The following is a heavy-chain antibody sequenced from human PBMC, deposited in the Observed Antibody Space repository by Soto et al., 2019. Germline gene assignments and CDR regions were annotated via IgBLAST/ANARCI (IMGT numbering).Heavy chain of an antibody. J-gene: IGHJ3*02. CDR1: GFTFSSYA. CDR2: ISGSGGST. D-gene: IGHD6-19*01. CDR3: AKTAEEQWLVHTAVFDI. V-gene: IGHV3-23*01. Sequence: QPGGSLRLSCAASGFTFSSYAMSWVRQAPGKGLEWVSAISGSGGSTYYADSVKGRFTISRDNSKNTLYLQMNSLRAEDTAVYYCAKTAEEQWLVHTAVFDIWGQGTMVTVSS.